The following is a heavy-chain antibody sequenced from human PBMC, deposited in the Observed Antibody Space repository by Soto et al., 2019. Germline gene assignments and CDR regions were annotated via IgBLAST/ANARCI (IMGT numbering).Heavy chain of an antibody. CDR3: ARLSGSYNDRYFDN. J-gene: IGHJ4*02. D-gene: IGHD1-26*01. V-gene: IGHV4-59*06. Sequence: SETLSLTCSVSGGSIRSNYWSWIRQHPGKGLEWIGYTHYSGSAYYNPSLKSRVTISVDTSKNQFSLKLSSVTAADTAVYFCARLSGSYNDRYFDNWGQGTLVTVSS. CDR2: THYSGSA. CDR1: GGSIRSNY.